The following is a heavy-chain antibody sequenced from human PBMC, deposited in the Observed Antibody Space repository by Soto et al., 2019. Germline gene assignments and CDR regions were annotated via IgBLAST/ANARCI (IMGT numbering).Heavy chain of an antibody. CDR2: INHSGST. D-gene: IGHD3-16*01. Sequence: QVQLQQWGAGLLKPSETLSLTCAVYGGSFSGYYWSWIRQPPGKGLEWIGEINHSGSTNYNPSLRSRVTISVAPSKNQFSLKLSSVTAADTAVYYCARGDRGRDYEDGMDVWGQGTTVTVSS. CDR3: ARGDRGRDYEDGMDV. CDR1: GGSFSGYY. J-gene: IGHJ6*02. V-gene: IGHV4-34*01.